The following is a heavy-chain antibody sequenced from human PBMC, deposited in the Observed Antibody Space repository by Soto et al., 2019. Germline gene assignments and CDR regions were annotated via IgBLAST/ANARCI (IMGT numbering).Heavy chain of an antibody. Sequence: GGSLRLSCAASGFTVSGNYMSWVRQAPGKGLEWVSVIFSGGRTYYADSVKGRFTISRDNSKNMLYLQMNNLRAEDSAVYYCARTSVVGPPFDPWGQGTLVTVSS. CDR1: GFTVSGNY. V-gene: IGHV3-66*01. CDR2: IFSGGRT. CDR3: ARTSVVGPPFDP. J-gene: IGHJ5*02. D-gene: IGHD3-3*01.